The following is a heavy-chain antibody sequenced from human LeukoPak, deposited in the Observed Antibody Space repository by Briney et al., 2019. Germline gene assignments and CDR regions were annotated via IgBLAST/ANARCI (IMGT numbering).Heavy chain of an antibody. CDR3: ARQTCSGGRCYFDY. CDR2: INPGDSDT. D-gene: IGHD2-15*01. V-gene: IGHV5-51*01. Sequence: GESLKISCKGSGYSFTSYWIGWVRQMPGKGLEWMGIINPGDSDTRYSPSFQGQVTISADTSISTAYLQWSSLKASDKVIYYCARQTCSGGRCYFDYWGQGTLVTVSS. CDR1: GYSFTSYW. J-gene: IGHJ4*02.